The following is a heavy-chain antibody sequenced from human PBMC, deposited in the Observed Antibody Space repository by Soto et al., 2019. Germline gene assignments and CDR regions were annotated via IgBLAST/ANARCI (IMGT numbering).Heavy chain of an antibody. V-gene: IGHV4-4*07. CDR1: GASISTYY. Sequence: SETLSLTCTVSGASISTYYWSWIRQPAGKGLEWIGRIYASGTTKYNPSLKSRVTMSVDTSKNQFSLQLDSVTAADTAVYYYARHYGDSFWGQGTLVTVSS. J-gene: IGHJ4*02. CDR2: IYASGTT. CDR3: ARHYGDSF. D-gene: IGHD2-21*02.